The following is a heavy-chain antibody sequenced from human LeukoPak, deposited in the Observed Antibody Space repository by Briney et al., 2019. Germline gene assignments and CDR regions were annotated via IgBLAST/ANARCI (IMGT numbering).Heavy chain of an antibody. CDR1: GGYFSSSSHY. V-gene: IGHV4-39*01. Sequence: PSETLSLTCAVSGGYFSSSSHYWGWIRQPPGKGLEWIGSIYYSVSTYPNPSLKSRVTITGDTSKNQFSLKLSSVTAADTAVYYCARHGEGVYTDYVNPVKPNYYMDVWGKGTTVIVSS. J-gene: IGHJ6*03. CDR3: ARHGEGVYTDYVNPVKPNYYMDV. CDR2: IYYSVST. D-gene: IGHD2-8*01.